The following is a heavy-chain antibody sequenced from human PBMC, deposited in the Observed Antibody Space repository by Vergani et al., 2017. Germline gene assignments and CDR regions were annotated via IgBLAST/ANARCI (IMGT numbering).Heavy chain of an antibody. Sequence: EVQLLESGGGLVQPGGSLRLSCAASGFTFSSYAMSWVRQAPGKGLEWVSAISGSGGSTYYADSVKGRFTISRDNSKSTLYLQMNSLRAEDTAVYYCAKGTAYGSGSYFYYYYYGMDVWGQGTTVTVSS. CDR3: AKGTAYGSGSYFYYYYYGMDV. V-gene: IGHV3-23*01. CDR2: ISGSGGST. D-gene: IGHD3-10*01. CDR1: GFTFSSYA. J-gene: IGHJ6*02.